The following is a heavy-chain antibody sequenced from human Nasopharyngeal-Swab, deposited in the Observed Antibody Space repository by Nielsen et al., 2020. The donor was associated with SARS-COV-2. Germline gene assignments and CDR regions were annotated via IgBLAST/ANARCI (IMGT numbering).Heavy chain of an antibody. J-gene: IGHJ2*01. Sequence: SETLSLTCTVSGYSISSGYYWGWIRQPPGKGLEWIGSIYHSGSTYYNPSLKSRVTISVDTSKNQFSLKLSSVTAADTAVYYCARIAAPPWHFDLWGRGTLVTVSS. D-gene: IGHD6-6*01. CDR2: IYHSGST. CDR1: GYSISSGYY. V-gene: IGHV4-38-2*02. CDR3: ARIAAPPWHFDL.